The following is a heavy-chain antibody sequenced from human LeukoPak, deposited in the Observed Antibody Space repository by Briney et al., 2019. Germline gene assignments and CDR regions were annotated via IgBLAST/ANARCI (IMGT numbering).Heavy chain of an antibody. CDR1: GGSISSSSYY. J-gene: IGHJ4*02. D-gene: IGHD2-2*01. CDR2: IYYSGST. CDR3: ARHVPSRYCSSASCPFDY. V-gene: IGHV4-39*01. Sequence: TSETLSLTCTVSGGSISSSSYYWGWTRQPPGKGLEWIGSIYYSGSTYYNPSLKSRVTISVDTSKNQFSLKLSSVTAADTAVYYCARHVPSRYCSSASCPFDYWGQETLVTVSS.